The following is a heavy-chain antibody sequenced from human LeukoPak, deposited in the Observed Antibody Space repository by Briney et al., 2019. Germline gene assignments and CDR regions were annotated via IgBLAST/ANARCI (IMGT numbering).Heavy chain of an antibody. V-gene: IGHV4-39*07. D-gene: IGHD6-13*01. CDR1: GVSINSSSYY. Sequence: SETLSLTCTVSGVSINSSSYYWGWIRQPPGMGLEWIGSIYYTGNTYYNPSLKSRVTISIDASKKQFSLKLSSVTAADTAVYYCARAPGGIPWGQGTLVTVSS. CDR2: IYYTGNT. J-gene: IGHJ5*02. CDR3: ARAPGGIP.